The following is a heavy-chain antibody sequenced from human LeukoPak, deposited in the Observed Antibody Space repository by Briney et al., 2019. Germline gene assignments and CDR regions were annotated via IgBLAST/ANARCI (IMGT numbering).Heavy chain of an antibody. CDR3: ARSSGTYLEHFDY. CDR2: IYPRDSET. CDR1: GYSFTSYW. V-gene: IGHV5-51*01. Sequence: GESLKISCKGSGYSFTSYWIAWVRQMPGKGLEWMGIIYPRDSETRYSPSFQGQVTFSADKSISTAYLQCSSLKASDTAMYYCARSSGTYLEHFDYWGQGTLVTVSS. J-gene: IGHJ4*02. D-gene: IGHD1-26*01.